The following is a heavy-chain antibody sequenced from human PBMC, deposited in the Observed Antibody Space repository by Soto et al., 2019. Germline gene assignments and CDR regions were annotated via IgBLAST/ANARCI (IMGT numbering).Heavy chain of an antibody. J-gene: IGHJ6*02. CDR1: GFTFSSYS. CDR2: ISGSSTI. Sequence: EVQLVESGGGLVQPGGSLRVSCAASGFTFSSYSINWVRQAPGKGLEWVSNISGSSTIYYAGSMKGRFTISRDNAKNSLYLQMNSLRDEDTAVYYCVRVGLGLFGMDVWGQGTTVTVSS. D-gene: IGHD3-16*01. V-gene: IGHV3-48*02. CDR3: VRVGLGLFGMDV.